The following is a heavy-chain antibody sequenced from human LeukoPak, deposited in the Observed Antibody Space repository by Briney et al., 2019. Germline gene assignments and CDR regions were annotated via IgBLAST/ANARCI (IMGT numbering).Heavy chain of an antibody. V-gene: IGHV3-53*01. D-gene: IGHD1-14*01. J-gene: IGHJ3*02. CDR1: GFTVSSNY. CDR3: AKAGRNAFDI. Sequence: PGGSLRVSCAASGFTVSSNYMSWVRQAPGKGLEWVSVIYSGGSRDYAESVKGRFTISRDNPKNTLYLQMNSLRAEDTAVYYCAKAGRNAFDIWGQRTLGSASS. CDR2: IYSGGSR.